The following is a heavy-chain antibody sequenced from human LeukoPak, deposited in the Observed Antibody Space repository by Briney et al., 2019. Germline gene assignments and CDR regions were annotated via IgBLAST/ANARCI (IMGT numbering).Heavy chain of an antibody. J-gene: IGHJ4*02. CDR2: INPNSGGT. D-gene: IGHD2-2*01. Sequence: ASVKVSCKASGYTFTGYYMHWVRQAPGQGLEWMGWINPNSGGTNYAQKFQGRVTMTRDTSISTAYMELSRLRSDDTAMYYCARVKRRYQVLKPLYETPSHYFDYWGQGTLVTVSS. CDR3: ARVKRRYQVLKPLYETPSHYFDY. CDR1: GYTFTGYY. V-gene: IGHV1-2*02.